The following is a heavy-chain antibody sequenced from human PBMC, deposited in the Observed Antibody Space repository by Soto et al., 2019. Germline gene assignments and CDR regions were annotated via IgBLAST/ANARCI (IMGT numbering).Heavy chain of an antibody. V-gene: IGHV3-9*01. CDR1: GFTFDDYA. CDR3: AKTGGNYYGSGSYQSQYYYYYMDV. Sequence: GGSLRLSCAASGFTFDDYAMHWVRQAPGKGLEWVSGISWNSGSIGYADSVKGRFTISRDNAKNSLYLQMNSLRAEDTALYYCAKTGGNYYGSGSYQSQYYYYYMDVWGKGTTVTVSS. CDR2: ISWNSGSI. J-gene: IGHJ6*03. D-gene: IGHD3-10*01.